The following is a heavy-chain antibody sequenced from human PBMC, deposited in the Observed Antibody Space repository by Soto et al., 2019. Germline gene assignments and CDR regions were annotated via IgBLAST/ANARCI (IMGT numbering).Heavy chain of an antibody. Sequence: SETLSLTCTVSGGSISKSSYYWVWIRQPPGKGLEWVGSMSYSGSTYYNPSLTSRVAISVDTSKNQLSLQVSSVTAADTAVYYCSRRAPEGFDPWGQGTLVTVSS. J-gene: IGHJ5*02. CDR2: MSYSGST. CDR1: GGSISKSSYY. V-gene: IGHV4-39*01. CDR3: SRRAPEGFDP.